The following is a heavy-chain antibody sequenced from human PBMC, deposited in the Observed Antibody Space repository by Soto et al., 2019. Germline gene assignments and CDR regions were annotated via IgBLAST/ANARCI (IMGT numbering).Heavy chain of an antibody. Sequence: EVQLLESGGGLVQPGGSLRLSCAASGFTFSSYAMSWVRQAPGKGLEWVSAISGSGGSTYYADSVKGRFTISRDNSKNTLYLQMNSLRAEDTAVYHCTIDAPYYGSGISSWGGIWGQGTMVTVSS. J-gene: IGHJ3*02. V-gene: IGHV3-23*01. CDR1: GFTFSSYA. CDR3: TIDAPYYGSGISSWGGI. D-gene: IGHD3-10*01. CDR2: ISGSGGST.